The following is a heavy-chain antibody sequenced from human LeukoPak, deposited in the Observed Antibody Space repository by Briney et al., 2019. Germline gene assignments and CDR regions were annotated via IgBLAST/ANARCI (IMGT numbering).Heavy chain of an antibody. J-gene: IGHJ6*02. Sequence: SETLSLTCAVYGGSFSGYYWSWIRQPPGKGLEWIGEINHSGSTNYNPSLKSRVTISVDTSKNQFSLKLSSVTAADTAVYYCARGKVTMVRGVIHLYYYYYGMDVWGQGTTVTVSS. D-gene: IGHD3-10*01. CDR2: INHSGST. V-gene: IGHV4-34*01. CDR1: GGSFSGYY. CDR3: ARGKVTMVRGVIHLYYYYYGMDV.